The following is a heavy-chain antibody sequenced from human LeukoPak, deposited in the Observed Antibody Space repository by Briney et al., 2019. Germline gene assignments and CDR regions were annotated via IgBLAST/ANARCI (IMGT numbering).Heavy chain of an antibody. Sequence: SVKVSYKASGGTFSSYAISWVRQAPGQGLEWMGGIIPIFGTANYAQKFQGRVTITADESTSTAYMELSSLRSEDTAVYYCARARPYQLLYGSYYYYYMDVWGKGTTVTVSS. D-gene: IGHD2-2*02. CDR1: GGTFSSYA. CDR3: ARARPYQLLYGSYYYYYMDV. V-gene: IGHV1-69*13. CDR2: IIPIFGTA. J-gene: IGHJ6*03.